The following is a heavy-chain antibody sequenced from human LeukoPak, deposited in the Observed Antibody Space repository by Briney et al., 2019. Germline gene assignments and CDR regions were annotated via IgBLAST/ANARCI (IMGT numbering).Heavy chain of an antibody. CDR2: IGYSGGDI. CDR1: GFTFSSYA. Sequence: GGSLRLSCAASGFTFSSYAMTWVRQAPGKGLEWVSVIGYSGGDIQYADSVKGRFTVSRDNSKDTLYLEINSLRGEDTATYYCARRWLGDPYGMDVWGQGTTVTVSS. J-gene: IGHJ6*02. D-gene: IGHD3-10*01. V-gene: IGHV3-23*01. CDR3: ARRWLGDPYGMDV.